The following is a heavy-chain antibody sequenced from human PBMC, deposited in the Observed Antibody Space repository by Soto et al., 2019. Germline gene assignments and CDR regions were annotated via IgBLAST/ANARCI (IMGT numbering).Heavy chain of an antibody. CDR1: GFTFSSYE. Sequence: EVQLVESGGGLVQPGGSLRLSCAASGFTFSSYEMNWVRQAPGKGLEWVSYISGSGSTIYYADSVKGRFTISRDNAKNSLYLQMNSLRAEDTAVYYCARAEYCTNGVCYGIDYWGQGTLVTVSS. J-gene: IGHJ4*02. V-gene: IGHV3-48*03. D-gene: IGHD2-8*01. CDR3: ARAEYCTNGVCYGIDY. CDR2: ISGSGSTI.